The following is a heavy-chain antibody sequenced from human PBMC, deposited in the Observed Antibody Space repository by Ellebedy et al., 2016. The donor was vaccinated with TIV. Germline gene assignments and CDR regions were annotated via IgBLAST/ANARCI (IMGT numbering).Heavy chain of an antibody. J-gene: IGHJ5*02. CDR1: GYSFNSYW. CDR2: IYPGDSDT. Sequence: GESLKISXKGSGYSFNSYWIGWVRQMPGKGLEWMGIIYPGDSDTRYSPSFQGQVTISADKSISTAYLQWSSLKASDTAMYYCARRPSGKYNWFDPWGQGTLVTVSS. CDR3: ARRPSGKYNWFDP. V-gene: IGHV5-51*01. D-gene: IGHD6-19*01.